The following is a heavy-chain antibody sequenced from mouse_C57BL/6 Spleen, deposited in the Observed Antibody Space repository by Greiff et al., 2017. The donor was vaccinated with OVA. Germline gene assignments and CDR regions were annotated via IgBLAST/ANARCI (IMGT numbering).Heavy chain of an antibody. D-gene: IGHD2-10*02. V-gene: IGHV1-9*01. CDR2: ILPGSGST. CDR3: ARIPPYCNYVYYAMDY. J-gene: IGHJ4*01. Sequence: QVQLKQSGAELMKPGASVKLSCKASGYTFTGYWIEWVKQRPGHGLEWIGEILPGSGSTNYNEKFKGKATLTAATSSNTAYMQLSSLTTEDSAIYDCARIPPYCNYVYYAMDYWGQGTSVTVSS. CDR1: GYTFTGYW.